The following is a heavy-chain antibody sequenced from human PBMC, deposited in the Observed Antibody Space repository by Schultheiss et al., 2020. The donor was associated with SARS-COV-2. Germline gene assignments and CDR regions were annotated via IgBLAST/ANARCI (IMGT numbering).Heavy chain of an antibody. CDR1: GFTFSSYG. Sequence: GGSLRLSCAASGFTFSSYGMHWVRQAPGKGLEWVSAISGSGGSTYYADSVKGRFTISRDNSKNTLYLQMNSLRAEDTAVYYCAKDGTYDFSYFDYWGQGTLVTVSS. D-gene: IGHD3-3*01. CDR2: ISGSGGST. V-gene: IGHV3-23*01. J-gene: IGHJ4*02. CDR3: AKDGTYDFSYFDY.